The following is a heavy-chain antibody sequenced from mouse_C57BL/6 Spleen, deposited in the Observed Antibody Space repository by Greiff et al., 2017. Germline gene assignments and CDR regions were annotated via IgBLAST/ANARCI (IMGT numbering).Heavy chain of an antibody. CDR3: AGLDSSGYEAY. J-gene: IGHJ3*01. Sequence: QVQLKQPGAELVRPGSSVKLSCKASGYTFTSYWMHWVKQRPIQGLEWIGNIDPSDSETHYNQKFKDKATLTVDKSSSTAYMQLSSLTSEDSAVYYCAGLDSSGYEAYWGQGTLVTVSA. CDR2: IDPSDSET. CDR1: GYTFTSYW. V-gene: IGHV1-52*01. D-gene: IGHD3-2*02.